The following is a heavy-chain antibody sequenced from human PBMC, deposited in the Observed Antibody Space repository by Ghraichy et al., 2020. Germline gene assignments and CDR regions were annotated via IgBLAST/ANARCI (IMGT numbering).Heavy chain of an antibody. CDR2: IDWDDDK. CDR1: GFSLSTSGMC. CDR3: ARICVGGWIGYYYGMDV. D-gene: IGHD6-19*01. V-gene: IGHV2-70*01. Sequence: SGPTLLKPTQTLTLTCTFSGFSLSTSGMCVSWIRQPPGKALEWLALIDWDDDKYYSTSLKTRLTISKDTSKNQVVLTMTNMDPVDTATYYCARICVGGWIGYYYGMDVWGQGTTVTVSS. J-gene: IGHJ6*02.